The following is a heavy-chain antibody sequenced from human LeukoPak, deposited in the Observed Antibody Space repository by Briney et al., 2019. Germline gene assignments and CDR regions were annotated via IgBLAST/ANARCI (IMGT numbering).Heavy chain of an antibody. V-gene: IGHV3-21*05. J-gene: IGHJ4*02. D-gene: IGHD2-2*01. CDR2: INTDSGDI. CDR3: ARDTFQPGLIDS. CDR1: GFTFSRYA. Sequence: GGSLRLSCAASGFTFSRYAMNWVRQAPGKGLEWVSYINTDSGDIHYADSVKGRFTISRDNARSTLYLQLSSLRAEDSAVYYCARDTFQPGLIDSWGQGTLVTVSS.